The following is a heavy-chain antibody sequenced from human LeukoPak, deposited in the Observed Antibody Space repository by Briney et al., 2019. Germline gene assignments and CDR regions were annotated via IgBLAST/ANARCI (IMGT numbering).Heavy chain of an antibody. J-gene: IGHJ4*02. V-gene: IGHV3-23*01. D-gene: IGHD3-22*01. CDR1: GFTFSKYA. Sequence: GGSLRLSCAASGFTFSKYAMTWVRQAPGKELEWVSGISVSGDSTNYADSVKGRFTISRDNSKNTLYLQMNSLRAEDTAVYYCAKSDYFDSGGYYFFDYWGQGTLVTVSS. CDR2: ISVSGDST. CDR3: AKSDYFDSGGYYFFDY.